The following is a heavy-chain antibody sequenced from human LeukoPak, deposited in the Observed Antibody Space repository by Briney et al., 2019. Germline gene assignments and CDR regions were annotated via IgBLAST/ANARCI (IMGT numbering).Heavy chain of an antibody. Sequence: GASVKVSCKASGYTLTGYYLHWVRQAPGHGLEWKGWINPNSGGTNYAQKYQGRVTMTMDTSIGTAYMELSRLRDDDTAVYYCASLFDYDFWSGYDQALDHWGQGTLVTVSS. CDR3: ASLFDYDFWSGYDQALDH. CDR2: INPNSGGT. J-gene: IGHJ4*02. CDR1: GYTLTGYY. D-gene: IGHD3-3*01. V-gene: IGHV1-2*02.